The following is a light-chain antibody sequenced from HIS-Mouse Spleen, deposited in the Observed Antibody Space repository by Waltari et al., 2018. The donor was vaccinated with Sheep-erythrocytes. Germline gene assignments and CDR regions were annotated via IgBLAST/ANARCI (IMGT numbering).Light chain of an antibody. Sequence: QSALTQPASVSGSPGQSIPIPCTGTSSDAGSYNLVSWYHHHPGKAPKLRIYEGSKRPSGVSNRFSGSKSGNTASLTISGLQAEDEADYYCCSYAGSSTPWVFGGGTKLTVL. CDR1: SSDAGSYNL. V-gene: IGLV2-23*01. CDR3: CSYAGSSTPWV. J-gene: IGLJ3*02. CDR2: EGS.